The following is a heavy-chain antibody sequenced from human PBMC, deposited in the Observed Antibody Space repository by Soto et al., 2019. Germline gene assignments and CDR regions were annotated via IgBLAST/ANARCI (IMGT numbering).Heavy chain of an antibody. V-gene: IGHV4-34*01. Sequence: PSETLSLTCAVYGGSFSGYYWTWIRQPPGTGLEWIGEINHSGSTNYNPSLKSRVTISGDTSKNQFSLKLSYVTAADTAVYYCVRGWWEREGYLMDVWGQGTTVTVSS. CDR2: INHSGST. J-gene: IGHJ6*02. CDR3: VRGWWEREGYLMDV. D-gene: IGHD1-26*01. CDR1: GGSFSGYY.